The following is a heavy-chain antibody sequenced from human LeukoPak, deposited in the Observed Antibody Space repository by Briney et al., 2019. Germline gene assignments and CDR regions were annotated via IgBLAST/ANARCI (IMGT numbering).Heavy chain of an antibody. D-gene: IGHD6-19*01. CDR3: ARAGIAVRTYYYYGMDV. J-gene: IGHJ6*02. CDR2: IYYSGST. V-gene: IGHV4-59*01. CDR1: GGSISSYY. Sequence: SATLSLTCTVSGGSISSYYWSWIRQPPGKGLEWIGYIYYSGSTNNNPSLKSRVTISVDTSKNQFSLKLSSVTAADTAVYYCARAGIAVRTYYYYGMDVWGQGTTVIVSS.